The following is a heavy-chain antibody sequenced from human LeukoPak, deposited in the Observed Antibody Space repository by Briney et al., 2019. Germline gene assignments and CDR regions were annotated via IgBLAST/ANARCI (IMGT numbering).Heavy chain of an antibody. CDR3: ARDRSSDYYGSGSYCFDY. J-gene: IGHJ4*02. D-gene: IGHD3-10*01. CDR2: INPNSGGT. Sequence: ASVTVSCRASGYTFTGYYMHWVRQAPGQVLEWMGWINPNSGGTNYAQKFQGWVTMTRDTSISTAYMELSRLRSDDTAVYYCARDRSSDYYGSGSYCFDYWGQGTLVTVSS. V-gene: IGHV1-2*04. CDR1: GYTFTGYY.